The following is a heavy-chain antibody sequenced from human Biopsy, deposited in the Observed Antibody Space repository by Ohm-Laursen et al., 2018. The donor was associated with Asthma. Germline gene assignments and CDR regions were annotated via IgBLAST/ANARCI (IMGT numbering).Heavy chain of an antibody. Sequence: SLRLSCSASGFTFRSYAMHWVRQGPGKGLEWVALVSSDGHNKYYEDSVKGRFTISRDNSRNRLYLQINRLTVEDSAVYFCARQSGQDYGDSSGFDIWGQGTKVAVSA. J-gene: IGHJ3*02. CDR1: GFTFRSYA. V-gene: IGHV3-30-3*01. CDR2: VSSDGHNK. CDR3: ARQSGQDYGDSSGFDI. D-gene: IGHD3-22*01.